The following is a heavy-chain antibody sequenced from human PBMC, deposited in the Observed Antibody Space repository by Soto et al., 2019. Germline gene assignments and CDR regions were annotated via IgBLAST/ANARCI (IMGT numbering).Heavy chain of an antibody. V-gene: IGHV4-30-4*01. CDR3: ARETDVAGKDY. D-gene: IGHD6-19*01. Sequence: SETLSLTCTVSGGSISSGDYYWSWIRQPPGKGLEWIGYIYYSGSTYYNPSLKSRVTISVDTSKNQFSLKLSSVTAADTAVYYCARETDVAGKDYWGQGTLVTVSS. CDR1: GGSISSGDYY. J-gene: IGHJ4*02. CDR2: IYYSGST.